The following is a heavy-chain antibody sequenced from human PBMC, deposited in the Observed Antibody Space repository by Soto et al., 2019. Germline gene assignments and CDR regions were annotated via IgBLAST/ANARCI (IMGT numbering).Heavy chain of an antibody. CDR2: ISAFNGNP. J-gene: IGHJ4*02. Sequence: QVQLVQSGAEVKKPGASVKVSCKASGYTFSTYGFSWVRQAPGQGLEWMGWISAFNGNPNYAQKFQGRVNMTTDTSTSTAYMELRSLRSDGTAVYYCARDGNSGSFDYWGQGTLVTVSS. V-gene: IGHV1-18*01. CDR3: ARDGNSGSFDY. CDR1: GYTFSTYG. D-gene: IGHD1-26*01.